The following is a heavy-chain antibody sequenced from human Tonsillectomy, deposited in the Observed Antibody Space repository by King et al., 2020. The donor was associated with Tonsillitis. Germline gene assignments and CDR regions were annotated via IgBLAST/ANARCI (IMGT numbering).Heavy chain of an antibody. D-gene: IGHD1-1*01. Sequence: EQLVQSGGGLVQPGGSLRLSCAASGFTFSSYEMNWVRQAPGEGLEWGSHISSSGSTFYYTASWKGRFTISGDNAKNSLYLQMNSLRAEDTAVYYGGRISTTSSLAFDIWGQGTMVTVSS. V-gene: IGHV3-48*03. CDR3: GRISTTSSLAFDI. CDR1: GFTFSSYE. J-gene: IGHJ3*02. CDR2: ISSSGSTF.